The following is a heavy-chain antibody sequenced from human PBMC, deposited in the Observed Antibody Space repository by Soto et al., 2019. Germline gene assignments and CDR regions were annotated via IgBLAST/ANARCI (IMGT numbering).Heavy chain of an antibody. Sequence: GGSLSLSCAASGFTFSSYGMHWVRQAPGKGLERVAVISYGGSNKYYADSVKGRFTISRDNSKNTLFLQMNNLRAEDTAVYYCAKDNCISTSCYRLYNWFDPWGQGTLVTVSS. CDR2: ISYGGSNK. V-gene: IGHV3-30*18. J-gene: IGHJ5*02. CDR1: GFTFSSYG. CDR3: AKDNCISTSCYRLYNWFDP. D-gene: IGHD2-2*01.